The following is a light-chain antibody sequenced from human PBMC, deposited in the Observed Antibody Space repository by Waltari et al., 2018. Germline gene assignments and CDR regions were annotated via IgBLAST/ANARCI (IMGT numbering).Light chain of an antibody. Sequence: EIVMTQSPATLSVSPGERVTLSCRASQSVSSNLAWYQQKPGQAPRLLIYGASTRASCIPARFIGSGSGTEFTLTISSLQSEDFAVYYCQQNNSWPYTFGQGTKLEIK. J-gene: IGKJ2*01. CDR1: QSVSSN. V-gene: IGKV3-15*01. CDR3: QQNNSWPYT. CDR2: GAS.